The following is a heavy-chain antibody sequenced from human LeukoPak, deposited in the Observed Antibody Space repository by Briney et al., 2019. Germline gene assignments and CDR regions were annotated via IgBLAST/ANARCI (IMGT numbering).Heavy chain of an antibody. CDR2: INHSGST. CDR3: ARGRLDYYDSSGYHAFDI. Sequence: SETLSLTCAVYGGSFSGYYLIWIRQPPGQGLEWIGEINHSGSTNYNKSLNSRFTISVDTSKNQFSLKLSSVTAADTAVYYCARGRLDYYDSSGYHAFDIWGQGTMVTVSS. J-gene: IGHJ3*02. V-gene: IGHV4-34*01. CDR1: GGSFSGYY. D-gene: IGHD3-22*01.